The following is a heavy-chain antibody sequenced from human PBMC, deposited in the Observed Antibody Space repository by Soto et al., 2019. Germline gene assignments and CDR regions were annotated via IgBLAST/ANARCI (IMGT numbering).Heavy chain of an antibody. CDR3: ARGESSSWYPPSDY. D-gene: IGHD6-13*01. CDR1: GFTFSSYS. Sequence: GGSLRLSCAASGFTFSSYSMNWVRQAPGKGLEWVSSISSSSSYIYYADSVKGRFTISRDNAKNSLYLQMNSLRAEDTAVYYCARGESSSWYPPSDYWGQGTLVTVSS. CDR2: ISSSSSYI. J-gene: IGHJ4*02. V-gene: IGHV3-21*01.